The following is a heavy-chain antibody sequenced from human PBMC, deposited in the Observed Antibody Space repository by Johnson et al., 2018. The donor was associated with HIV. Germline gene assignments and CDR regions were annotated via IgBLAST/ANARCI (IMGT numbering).Heavy chain of an antibody. Sequence: VQLVESGGDLVQPGGSLRLSCVGSGFTFSSYAMSWVRQAPGKGLEWVSAISSSGGRTYYADSVKGRFTISRDNSKNTLYLQMNSLRAEDTAVYYCAKDRRQSSWELLDDAFDIWGQGTMVTVSS. CDR2: ISSSGGRT. CDR1: GFTFSSYA. CDR3: AKDRRQSSWELLDDAFDI. D-gene: IGHD1-26*01. V-gene: IGHV3-23*04. J-gene: IGHJ3*02.